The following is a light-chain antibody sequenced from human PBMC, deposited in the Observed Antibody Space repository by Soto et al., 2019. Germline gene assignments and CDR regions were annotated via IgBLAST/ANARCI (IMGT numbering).Light chain of an antibody. V-gene: IGKV1-9*01. Sequence: DIQLTQSPSFLSASVGDRVTITCRASQGISSYLAWYQQKPGKAPKLLIYAASTLQSGVPSRFSGSGSGTEFTLTISILQPEDFATYYCQQLNSYLSITFGQGTRLEIK. CDR1: QGISSY. CDR2: AAS. CDR3: QQLNSYLSIT. J-gene: IGKJ5*01.